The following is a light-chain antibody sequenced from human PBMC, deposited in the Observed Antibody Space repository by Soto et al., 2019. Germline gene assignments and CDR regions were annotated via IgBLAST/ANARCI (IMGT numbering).Light chain of an antibody. CDR3: QQYNNWPPYT. CDR2: DAS. CDR1: QSVSNN. J-gene: IGKJ2*01. Sequence: EIMMTQSPATLSVSPGERATLSCRASQSVSNNLAWYQQKPGQAPSLLIYDASTRATGVPARFSGSGSGTEFTLTISSLQSEDFAVYYCQQYNNWPPYTFGQGTKLEIK. V-gene: IGKV3-15*01.